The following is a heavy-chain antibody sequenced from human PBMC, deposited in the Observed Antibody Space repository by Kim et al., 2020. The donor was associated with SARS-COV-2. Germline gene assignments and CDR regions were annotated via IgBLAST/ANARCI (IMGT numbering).Heavy chain of an antibody. D-gene: IGHD2-2*01. CDR2: IIPIFGTA. J-gene: IGHJ5*02. Sequence: SVKVSCKASGGTFSSYAISWVRQAPGQGLEWMGGIIPIFGTANYAQKFQGRVTITADESTSTAYMELSSLRSEDTAVYYCATSAWEGVPAAISWFDPWGHGTLVTVSS. CDR1: GGTFSSYA. V-gene: IGHV1-69*13. CDR3: ATSAWEGVPAAISWFDP.